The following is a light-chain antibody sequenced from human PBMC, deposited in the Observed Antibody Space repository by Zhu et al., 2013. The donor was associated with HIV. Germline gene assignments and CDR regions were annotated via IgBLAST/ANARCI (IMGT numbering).Light chain of an antibody. V-gene: IGKV1-16*01. Sequence: DIQMTQSPSAMSASVGDSVTITCRASQGVRNNLAWFQQRPGEAPKSLIYAASSLQSWVPSRFSGSGSGTDFSLTISSLQPEDFAVYYCQQYNIYPYTFGQGTKLE. CDR3: QQYNIYPYT. CDR2: AAS. CDR1: QGVRNN. J-gene: IGKJ2*01.